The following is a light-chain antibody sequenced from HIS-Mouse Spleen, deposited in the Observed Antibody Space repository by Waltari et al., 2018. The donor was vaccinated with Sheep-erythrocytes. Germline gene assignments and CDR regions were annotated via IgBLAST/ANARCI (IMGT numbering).Light chain of an antibody. V-gene: IGLV2-23*01. CDR1: SSDVGIYNL. CDR3: CSYAGSSTPWV. Sequence: QSALTQPASVSGSPGQSITISCTGTSSDVGIYNLVSWYQQHHGKAPKLMIYEGSNRPSGVTNRCSGSKSVNTASLTISVLQAEDEADYYCCSYAGSSTPWVFGGGTKLTVL. J-gene: IGLJ3*02. CDR2: EGS.